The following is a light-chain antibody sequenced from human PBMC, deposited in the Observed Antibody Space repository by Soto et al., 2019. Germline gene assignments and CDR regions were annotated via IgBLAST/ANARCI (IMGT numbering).Light chain of an antibody. CDR3: QQRSNWPTWT. CDR1: QYINTR. CDR2: QTS. Sequence: EIVLTQSPATLSSFPCDRVTLSCRASQYINTRLAWYQHRPGQAPRLLIYQTSIRATGIPARFSGSGSGTDFTLTISSLEPEDFAVYYCQQRSNWPTWTFGQGTKVDIK. J-gene: IGKJ1*01. V-gene: IGKV3-11*01.